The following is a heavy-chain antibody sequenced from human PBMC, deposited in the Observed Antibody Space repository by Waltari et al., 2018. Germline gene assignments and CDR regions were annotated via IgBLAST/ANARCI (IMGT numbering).Heavy chain of an antibody. V-gene: IGHV4-61*02. J-gene: IGHJ6*02. CDR3: ARRSPPRDYYYYGMDV. Sequence: QVQLQESGPGLVKPSQTLSLTCTVPVGSIRSGSYYWSWLRQPAGKGLEWIGRIYTSGSTNYNPSLKSRVTISVDTSKNQFSLKLSSVTAADTAVYYRARRSPPRDYYYYGMDVWGQGTTVTVSS. CDR1: VGSIRSGSYY. CDR2: IYTSGST.